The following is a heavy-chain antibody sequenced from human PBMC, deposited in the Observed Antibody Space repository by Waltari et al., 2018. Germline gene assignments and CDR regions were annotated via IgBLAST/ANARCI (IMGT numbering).Heavy chain of an antibody. D-gene: IGHD6-25*01. Sequence: LRLSCAASGFTFSTYPMHWVRQAPGKGLEYVSAINSNGGTTYYADSVKGRFTISRDNSKNTLYLQMGSLRVEDMAVYYCARGPPDGGSSGWHWYFDLWGRGTLVTVSS. CDR2: INSNGGTT. CDR3: ARGPPDGGSSGWHWYFDL. CDR1: GFTFSTYP. V-gene: IGHV3-64*02. J-gene: IGHJ2*01.